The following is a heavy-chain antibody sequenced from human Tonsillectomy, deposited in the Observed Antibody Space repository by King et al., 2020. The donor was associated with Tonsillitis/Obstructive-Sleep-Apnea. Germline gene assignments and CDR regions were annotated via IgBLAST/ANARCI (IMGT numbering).Heavy chain of an antibody. D-gene: IGHD2-15*01. CDR1: GGSFSGYY. Sequence: VQLQQWGAGLLKPSETLSLTCAVYGGSFSGYYWSWIRQPPGKGLEWIGEINHSGSTNYNPSLKSRVTISVDTSKNQFSLKLSSVTAADTAVYYCARLMVAYYYYYMDVWGKGTTVTVFS. J-gene: IGHJ6*03. V-gene: IGHV4-34*01. CDR2: INHSGST. CDR3: ARLMVAYYYYYMDV.